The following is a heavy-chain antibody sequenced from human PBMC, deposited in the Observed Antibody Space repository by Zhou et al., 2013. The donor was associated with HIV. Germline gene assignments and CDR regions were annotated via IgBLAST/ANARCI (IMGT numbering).Heavy chain of an antibody. CDR1: GYNFNSYG. D-gene: IGHD2-15*01. Sequence: QVQLVQSGTEVKKPGASLKVSCKASGYNFNSYGITWVRQAPGQGLEWMGIINPSGGSTRYAQKFQGRVAMTRDTSTSTVYMELSSLRSEDTAVYYCTRGLVVVVAYDAFDLWGQGTMVTVSS. CDR3: TRGLVVVVAYDAFDL. CDR2: INPSGGST. V-gene: IGHV1-46*02. J-gene: IGHJ3*01.